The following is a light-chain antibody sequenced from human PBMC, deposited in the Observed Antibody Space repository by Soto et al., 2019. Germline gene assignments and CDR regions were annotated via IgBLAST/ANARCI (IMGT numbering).Light chain of an antibody. V-gene: IGLV2-8*01. CDR3: SSYAGSNNQV. CDR2: EVS. J-gene: IGLJ1*01. Sequence: QSVLTQPPSASGSPGQSVTISCTGNSNDVGGYNYVSWYQQHPGKAPKLMIYEVSKRPSGVPDRFSGSKSGNTASLTVSGLQAEDEADYYCSSYAGSNNQVFGTGTKVTVL. CDR1: SNDVGGYNY.